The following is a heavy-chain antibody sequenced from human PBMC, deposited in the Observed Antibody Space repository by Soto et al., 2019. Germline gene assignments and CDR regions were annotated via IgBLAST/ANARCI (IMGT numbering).Heavy chain of an antibody. V-gene: IGHV4-59*01. Sequence: PSETLSLTCTVSGGSISGYYWSWIRQPPGKGLEWIGYIYYSGSTNYNPSLKSRVTISVDTSKNQFSLKLSSVTAADTAVYYCAKTPSIYDHKDYRGQGTLVTVSS. CDR2: IYYSGST. CDR3: AKTPSIYDHKDY. J-gene: IGHJ4*02. D-gene: IGHD3-22*01. CDR1: GGSISGYY.